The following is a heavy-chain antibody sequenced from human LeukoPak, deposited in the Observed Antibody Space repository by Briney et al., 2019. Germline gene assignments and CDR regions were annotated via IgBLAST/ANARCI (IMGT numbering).Heavy chain of an antibody. Sequence: GGSLRLSCVASGFTFSSYWMTWVRQAPGKGLEWVGRITTKPNNYATAYAASVKGRFTIPRADSQNTAYLQLNSLRTEDTAMYYCTTYRSGHYWGQGTLVTVSS. J-gene: IGHJ4*02. CDR1: GFTFSSYW. D-gene: IGHD6-19*01. V-gene: IGHV3-73*01. CDR2: ITTKPNNYAT. CDR3: TTYRSGHY.